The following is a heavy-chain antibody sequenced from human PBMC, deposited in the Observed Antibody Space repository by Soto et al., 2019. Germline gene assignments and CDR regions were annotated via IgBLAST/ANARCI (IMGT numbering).Heavy chain of an antibody. Sequence: GGSLRLSCAASGFTFSSYAMHWVRQAPGKGLEYVSAISSNGGSTYYANSVKGRFTISRDNSKNTLYLQMGSLRAEDMAVYYCARVATCGGDCYYFDYWGQGTLVTVSS. V-gene: IGHV3-64*01. J-gene: IGHJ4*02. D-gene: IGHD2-21*02. CDR2: ISSNGGST. CDR1: GFTFSSYA. CDR3: ARVATCGGDCYYFDY.